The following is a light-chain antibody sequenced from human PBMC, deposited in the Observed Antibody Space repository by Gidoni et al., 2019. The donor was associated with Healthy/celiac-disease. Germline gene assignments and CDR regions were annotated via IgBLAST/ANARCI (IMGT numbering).Light chain of an antibody. Sequence: DIVMTQSPLSLPVTPGEPAINFCRSSQSLLHSNGYNYLDWYLQKPGQSPQLLIYLGSNRASGVPDRFSGSGSGTDFTLKISRVEAEDVGVYYCMQAIQTPWTFGQGTKVEIK. CDR3: MQAIQTPWT. CDR1: QSLLHSNGYNY. CDR2: LGS. J-gene: IGKJ1*01. V-gene: IGKV2-28*01.